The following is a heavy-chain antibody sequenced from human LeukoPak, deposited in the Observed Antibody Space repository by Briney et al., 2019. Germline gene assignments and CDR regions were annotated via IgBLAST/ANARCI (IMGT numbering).Heavy chain of an antibody. V-gene: IGHV3-74*01. CDR3: AREDDLGGYYFDY. CDR1: GFTFSRYW. CDR2: INSDGSRT. J-gene: IGHJ4*02. D-gene: IGHD3-22*01. Sequence: GGSLRLSCAASGFTFSRYWMHWVRQVPGKRLVWVSRINSDGSRTRYADSAKGRFTISRDNGNNTLYLQMNSLRAEDTAVYYCAREDDLGGYYFDYWGQGTLVTVSS.